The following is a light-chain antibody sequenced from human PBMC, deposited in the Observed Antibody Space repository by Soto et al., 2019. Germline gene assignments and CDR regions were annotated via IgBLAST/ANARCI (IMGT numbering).Light chain of an antibody. V-gene: IGLV1-44*01. CDR3: AAWDDSLHVWL. CDR2: SDN. CDR1: SSNIGSDT. Sequence: QPVLTQPPSASGTPGQTVTISCSGSSSNIGSDTVNWYQQLPGTAPKLLIYSDNQRPSGVPDRFSGSRSGTSASLAISGLQSEDEADYYCAAWDDSLHVWLFGGGTQLTVL. J-gene: IGLJ3*02.